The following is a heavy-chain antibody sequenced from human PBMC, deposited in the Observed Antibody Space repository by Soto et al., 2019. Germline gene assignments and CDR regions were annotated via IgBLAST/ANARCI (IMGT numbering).Heavy chain of an antibody. D-gene: IGHD1-26*01. CDR3: VREGYSGSYAAF. J-gene: IGHJ4*02. Sequence: QVQLVQSGEGVVQPGRSLSLSCEASGSTFSNYDMDWVRQAPGKGLEWVAIISFDGSKTYYADSVKGRFTVSRDNSKNTLFLQMNSLRPDDTATYYCVREGYSGSYAAFWGQGSLVTVSS. CDR2: ISFDGSKT. CDR1: GSTFSNYD. V-gene: IGHV3-30*03.